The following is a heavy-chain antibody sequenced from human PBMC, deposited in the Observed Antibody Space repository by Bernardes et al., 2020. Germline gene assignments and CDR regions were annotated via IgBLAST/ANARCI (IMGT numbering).Heavy chain of an antibody. CDR3: ARAAYCTGGVCYPFDY. CDR1: GFTFSSYG. D-gene: IGHD2-8*02. Sequence: GGSLRLSRAASGFTFSSYGMHWVRQAPGKGLEWVAVIWYDGSNKYYADSVKGRFTISRDNSKNTLYLQMNSLRAEDTAVYYCARAAYCTGGVCYPFDYWGQGTLVTVSS. CDR2: IWYDGSNK. J-gene: IGHJ4*02. V-gene: IGHV3-33*01.